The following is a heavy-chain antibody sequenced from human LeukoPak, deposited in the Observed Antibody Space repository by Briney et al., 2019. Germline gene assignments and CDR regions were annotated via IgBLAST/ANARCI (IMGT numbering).Heavy chain of an antibody. V-gene: IGHV3-23*01. J-gene: IGHJ1*01. D-gene: IGHD6-6*01. CDR3: AKGGYSSSIGYFHH. CDR2: FSGSGGNT. CDR1: GFTFSSYW. Sequence: PGGSLRLSCAASGFTFSSYWMSWVRQAPGKGLEWVSAFSGSGGNTDYADSVKGRFTISRDNSKNTLHLQMNSLRADDTAVYYCAKGGYSSSIGYFHHWGQGTLVTVSS.